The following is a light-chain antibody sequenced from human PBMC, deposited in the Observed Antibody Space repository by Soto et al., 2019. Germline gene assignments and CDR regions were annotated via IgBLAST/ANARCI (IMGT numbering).Light chain of an antibody. J-gene: IGKJ1*01. CDR3: QQRSNWPRT. Sequence: EIVLTQTPVSLSLSTGERATLSCRASQSVSSYLAWYQQKPGQAPRLLIYDASNRATGIPAKFSGSGSGTDFTLTISSLEPEDFAVYYCQQRSNWPRTFGQGTKV. CDR1: QSVSSY. CDR2: DAS. V-gene: IGKV3-11*01.